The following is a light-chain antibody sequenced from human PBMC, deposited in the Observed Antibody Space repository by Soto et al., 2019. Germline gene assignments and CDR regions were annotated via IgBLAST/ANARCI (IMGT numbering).Light chain of an antibody. V-gene: IGLV1-44*01. CDR3: AAWDDSLNGLYV. Sequence: QSVLTQPPSASGTPGQRVTISCSGSSSNIGSNTVNWYQQLPGTAPKLLIYSNNQRPSGVPGRFSGSKSGTSASLAISGLQSEDEADYYCAAWDDSLNGLYVFGTGPKVTVL. CDR2: SNN. J-gene: IGLJ1*01. CDR1: SSNIGSNT.